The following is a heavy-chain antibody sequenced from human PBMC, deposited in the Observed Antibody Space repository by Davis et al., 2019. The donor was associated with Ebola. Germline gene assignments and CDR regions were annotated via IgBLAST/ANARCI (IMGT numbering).Heavy chain of an antibody. CDR3: ARDVNTSGWYYAFDI. Sequence: PSETLSLTCTAPGCPANSGSSYWSWIRQPPGKGLEWVVFISYGGSAHYNPSLNSPVIISVDAAKNQFSLKLNSLTAADTAVYYCARDVNTSGWYYAFDIWGQGTMVTVSS. CDR1: GCPANSGSSY. D-gene: IGHD6-19*01. J-gene: IGHJ3*02. V-gene: IGHV4-61*01. CDR2: ISYGGSA.